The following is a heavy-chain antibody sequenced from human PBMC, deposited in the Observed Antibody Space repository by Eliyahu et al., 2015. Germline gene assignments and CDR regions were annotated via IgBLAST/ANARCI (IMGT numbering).Heavy chain of an antibody. CDR3: ASSPSYSGYDSFDY. CDR1: GFTVSXNY. J-gene: IGHJ4*02. CDR2: IYSGGIT. Sequence: EVQLVESGGGLVQPGGSLRLSCAASGFTVSXNYMSWVRQAPGKGLEWVSVIYSGGITYYADSVKDRFTISRDNSKNTLYLQVNSLRAEDTAVYYCASSPSYSGYDSFDYWGQGTLVTVSS. V-gene: IGHV3-66*01. D-gene: IGHD5-12*01.